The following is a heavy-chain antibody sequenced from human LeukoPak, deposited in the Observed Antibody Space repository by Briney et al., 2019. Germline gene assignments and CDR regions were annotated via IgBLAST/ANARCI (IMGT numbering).Heavy chain of an antibody. CDR3: ARAPRIAAAVDY. Sequence: GGSLRLSCAASGFTVSSNYMSWVRQAPGKGLEWVSVIYSGGSTYYADPVKGRFTISRDNSKNTLYLQMNSLRAEDTAVYYCARAPRIAAAVDYWGQGTLVTVSS. J-gene: IGHJ4*02. CDR1: GFTVSSNY. CDR2: IYSGGST. D-gene: IGHD6-13*01. V-gene: IGHV3-53*01.